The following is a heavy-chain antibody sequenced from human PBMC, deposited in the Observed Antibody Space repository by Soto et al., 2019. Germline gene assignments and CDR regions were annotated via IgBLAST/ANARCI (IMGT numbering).Heavy chain of an antibody. V-gene: IGHV1-69*01. D-gene: IGHD3-9*01. J-gene: IGHJ4*02. CDR3: ASWDYDVLTGYSYDD. CDR1: GGTFNNYG. Sequence: QVQLVQSGAEVKKPGSSVKVSCKASGGTFNNYGMGWVRQAPGQGLEWMGGIIPMIGRTNYAQKFQGRLTLTADASRNTAYMELRSLRSDDTAVYYCASWDYDVLTGYSYDDWGQGTLVTVSS. CDR2: IIPMIGRT.